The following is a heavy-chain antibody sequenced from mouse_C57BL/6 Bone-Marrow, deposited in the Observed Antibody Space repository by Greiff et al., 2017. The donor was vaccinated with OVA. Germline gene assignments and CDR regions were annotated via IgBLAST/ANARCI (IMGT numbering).Heavy chain of an antibody. V-gene: IGHV1-81*01. J-gene: IGHJ3*01. Sequence: VMLVESGAELARPGASVKLSCKASGYTFTSYGISWVKQRTGQGLEWIGEIYPRSGNTYYNEKFKGKATLTADKSSSTAYMELRSLTSEDSAVYFCARRVGGFAYWGQGTLVTVSA. CDR1: GYTFTSYG. CDR2: IYPRSGNT. CDR3: ARRVGGFAY.